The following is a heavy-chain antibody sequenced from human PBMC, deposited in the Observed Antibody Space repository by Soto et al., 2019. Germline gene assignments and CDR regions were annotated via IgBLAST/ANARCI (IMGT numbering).Heavy chain of an antibody. CDR3: ARDCSGGSCYESSGY. CDR1: GGSISSGGYY. Sequence: PSETLSLTCTVSGGSISSGGYYWSWIRQHPGKGLEWIGDIYYSGSTNYNPSLKSRVTISVDTSKNQFSLKLSSVTAADTAVYYCARDCSGGSCYESSGYWGQGTLVTVSS. V-gene: IGHV4-31*03. CDR2: IYYSGST. D-gene: IGHD2-15*01. J-gene: IGHJ4*02.